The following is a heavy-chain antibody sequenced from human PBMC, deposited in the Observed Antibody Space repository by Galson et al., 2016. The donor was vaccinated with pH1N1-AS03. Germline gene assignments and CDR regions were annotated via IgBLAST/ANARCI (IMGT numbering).Heavy chain of an antibody. D-gene: IGHD1-26*01. V-gene: IGHV1-2*04. CDR1: GYIFTGFY. CDR2: INPNNGVT. Sequence: SVKVSCKASGYIFTGFYVHWVRQAPGQGLEWMGWINPNNGVTNYAQKFQAWVTMTGDTSISPAYMELYGLKSDDPAVYYCARDPRGPCSSATRATTYHFGMDVWGQGTTVLVSS. CDR3: ARDPRGPCSSATRATTYHFGMDV. J-gene: IGHJ6*02.